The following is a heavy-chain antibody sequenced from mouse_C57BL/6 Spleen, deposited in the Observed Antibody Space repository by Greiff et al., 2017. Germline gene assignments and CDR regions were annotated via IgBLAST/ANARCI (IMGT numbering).Heavy chain of an antibody. Sequence: QVQLKQPGAELVMPGASVKLSCKASGYTFTSYWMHWVKQRPGQGLEWIGEIDPSDSYTNYNQKFKGKSTLTVDKSSSTAYMQLSSLTSEDSAVYYCARDGYYEGYFDYWGQGTTLTVSS. D-gene: IGHD2-3*01. CDR2: IDPSDSYT. CDR1: GYTFTSYW. J-gene: IGHJ2*01. CDR3: ARDGYYEGYFDY. V-gene: IGHV1-69*01.